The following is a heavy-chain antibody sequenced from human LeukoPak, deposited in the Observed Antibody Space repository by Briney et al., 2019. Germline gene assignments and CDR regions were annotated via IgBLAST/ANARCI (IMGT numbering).Heavy chain of an antibody. CDR1: GGSISSYY. CDR2: IYYSGST. Sequence: PSETLSLTCTVSGGSISSYYWSWIRQPPGKGLEWVGYIYYSGSTNYNPSLKSRVTISVDTSKNQFSLKLSSVTAADTAVYYCARETSQKGAHYMDVWGKGTTATISS. V-gene: IGHV4-59*01. CDR3: ARETSQKGAHYMDV. J-gene: IGHJ6*03. D-gene: IGHD3-16*01.